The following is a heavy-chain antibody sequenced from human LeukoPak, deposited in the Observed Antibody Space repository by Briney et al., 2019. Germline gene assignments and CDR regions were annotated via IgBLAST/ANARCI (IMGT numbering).Heavy chain of an antibody. CDR2: INPNSGGT. CDR3: ARETYDFWSGYYYYYGMDV. V-gene: IGHV1-2*04. Sequence: ASVKVSCKASGYTFTCYYMHWVRQAPGQGLEWMGWINPNSGGTNYAQKFQGWVTMTRDTSISTAYMELSRLRSDDTAVYYCARETYDFWSGYYYYYGMDVWGQGTTVTVSS. D-gene: IGHD3-3*01. CDR1: GYTFTCYY. J-gene: IGHJ6*02.